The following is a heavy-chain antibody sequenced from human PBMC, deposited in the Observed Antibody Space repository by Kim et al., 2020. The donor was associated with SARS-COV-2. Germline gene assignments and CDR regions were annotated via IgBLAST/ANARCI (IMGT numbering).Heavy chain of an antibody. CDR2: ISSSSSYI. V-gene: IGHV3-21*01. CDR1: GFTFSSYS. J-gene: IGHJ6*02. CDR3: ARDQGARDIVATITDIVVVVAATPQYYGMDV. D-gene: IGHD2-15*01. Sequence: GGSLRLSCAASGFTFSSYSMNWVRQAPGKGLEWVSSISSSSSYIYYADSVKGRFTISRDNAKNSLYLQMNSLRAEDTAVYYCARDQGARDIVATITDIVVVVAATPQYYGMDVWGQGTTVTVSS.